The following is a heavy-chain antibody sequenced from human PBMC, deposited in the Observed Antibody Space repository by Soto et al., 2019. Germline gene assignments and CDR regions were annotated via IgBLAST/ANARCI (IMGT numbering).Heavy chain of an antibody. CDR1: GFRCSDYD. J-gene: IGHJ6*03. CDR3: ANLAKNYYHYMDV. CDR2: ISTSGSST. V-gene: IGHV3-11*01. D-gene: IGHD1-26*01. Sequence: PGGSLRLSCAAAGFRCSDYDMSWIRQAPGKGLEWVSLISTSGSSTDYADSVKGRFTISRDNAKNSLSLQMNSLRAEDTAVYYCANLAKNYYHYMDVWGKGTTVTVSS.